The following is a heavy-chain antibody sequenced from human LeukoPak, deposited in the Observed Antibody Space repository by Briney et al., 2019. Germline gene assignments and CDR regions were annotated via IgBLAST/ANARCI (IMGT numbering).Heavy chain of an antibody. CDR2: ISNSGTA. Sequence: PGGSLRLSCAASGFTFSSYAMNWVRQAPGKGLEWVSGISNSGTASYADSVKGRFTISRDNSKNTLYLQMSSLRAEDTAMYYCARDGNWQLVSPYYFDYWGQGTLVTVSS. D-gene: IGHD6-6*01. V-gene: IGHV3-23*01. CDR3: ARDGNWQLVSPYYFDY. CDR1: GFTFSSYA. J-gene: IGHJ4*02.